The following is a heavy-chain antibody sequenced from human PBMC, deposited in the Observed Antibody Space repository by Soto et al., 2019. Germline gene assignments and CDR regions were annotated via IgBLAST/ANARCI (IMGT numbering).Heavy chain of an antibody. D-gene: IGHD1-26*01. CDR3: ARLWSEREPNFDY. CDR2: IRSKVNSYAT. CDR1: GYTFSDSA. J-gene: IGHJ4*02. V-gene: IGHV3-73*02. Sequence: EVQLVESGGGLVQPGGSLKLSCAASGYTFSDSAIHWVRQASGKGLEWVGRIRSKVNSYATVYAASVRGRFTISRDDSKNTAYLQMKSLKSEDTAVYYCARLWSEREPNFDYWGQGTLVSGSS.